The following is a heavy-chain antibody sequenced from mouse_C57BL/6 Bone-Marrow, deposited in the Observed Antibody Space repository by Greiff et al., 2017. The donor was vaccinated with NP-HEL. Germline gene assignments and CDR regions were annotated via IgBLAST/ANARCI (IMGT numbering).Heavy chain of an antibody. CDR1: GYTFTDYY. Sequence: VQLQQSGPELVKPGASVKISCKASGYTFTDYYMNWVKQSHGKSLEWIGDINPNNGGTSYNQKFKGKATLTVDKSSSTAYMELRSLTSEDSAVYYCARDRYYGSSFDYWGQGTTLTVSS. J-gene: IGHJ2*01. D-gene: IGHD1-1*01. V-gene: IGHV1-26*01. CDR3: ARDRYYGSSFDY. CDR2: INPNNGGT.